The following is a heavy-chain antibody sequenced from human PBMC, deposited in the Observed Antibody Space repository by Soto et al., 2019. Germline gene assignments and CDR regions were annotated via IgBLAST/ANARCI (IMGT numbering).Heavy chain of an antibody. Sequence: PGGSLRLSCAASGFTFSSYGMHWVRQAPGKGLEWVAVISYDGSNKYYADSVKGRFTISRDNPKNTLYLQMNSLRAEDTAVYYCAKEVTIFAVYNWFDPWGQGTLVTVSS. J-gene: IGHJ5*02. CDR3: AKEVTIFAVYNWFDP. CDR1: GFTFSSYG. D-gene: IGHD3-3*01. V-gene: IGHV3-30*18. CDR2: ISYDGSNK.